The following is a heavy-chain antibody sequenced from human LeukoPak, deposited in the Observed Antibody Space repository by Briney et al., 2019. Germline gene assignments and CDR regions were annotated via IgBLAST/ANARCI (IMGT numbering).Heavy chain of an antibody. CDR3: AREVFVSCIGGSWYSGGWFDP. D-gene: IGHD2-15*01. Sequence: SETLSLTCAVYGGSFSGYYWSWIRQPPGKGLEWIGEINHSGSTNYNPSLKSRVTISVDTSKNQFSLKLSSVTAADTAVYYCAREVFVSCIGGSWYSGGWFDPWGQGTLVTVSS. V-gene: IGHV4-34*01. CDR2: INHSGST. J-gene: IGHJ5*02. CDR1: GGSFSGYY.